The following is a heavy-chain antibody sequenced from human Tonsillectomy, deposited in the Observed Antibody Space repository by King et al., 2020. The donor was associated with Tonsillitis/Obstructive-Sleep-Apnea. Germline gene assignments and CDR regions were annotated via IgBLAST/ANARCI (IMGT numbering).Heavy chain of an antibody. CDR2: TRNKANSYTT. CDR1: GFTFSDHY. Sequence: VQLVESGGGLVQPGGSLRLSCVASGFTFSDHYMDWARQAPGKGLEWVGRTRNKANSYTTEYAASVKGRFTISRDDSRNSLYLQMKSLKTEDRAVYYCVRVRSIVGAYDLDYWGQGTLVTVSS. CDR3: VRVRSIVGAYDLDY. D-gene: IGHD1-26*01. J-gene: IGHJ4*02. V-gene: IGHV3-72*01.